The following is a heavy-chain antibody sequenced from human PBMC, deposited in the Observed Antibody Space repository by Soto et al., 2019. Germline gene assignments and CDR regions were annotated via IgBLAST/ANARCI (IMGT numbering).Heavy chain of an antibody. J-gene: IGHJ5*02. CDR1: GGPRTGFS. CDR3: ARGYYGSMWAT. Sequence: QVQLVQSGAEVKKPGSSVKVSCRASGGPRTGFSFSWVRQAPGQGLEWVGGVLPIFERSNYAPGFQGRVTITADESTDSAFMDLTARSVADIAFYYGARGYYGSMWATWGQGTLITVSS. D-gene: IGHD3-22*01. V-gene: IGHV1-69*01. CDR2: VLPIFERS.